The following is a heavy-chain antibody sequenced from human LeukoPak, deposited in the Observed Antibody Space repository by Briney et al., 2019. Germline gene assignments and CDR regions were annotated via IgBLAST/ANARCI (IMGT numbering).Heavy chain of an antibody. D-gene: IGHD2/OR15-2a*01. CDR1: GFTFSIYW. J-gene: IGHJ3*02. CDR3: ARDRPLLAFDM. V-gene: IGHV3-74*01. CDR2: INSDGSST. Sequence: PGGSLRLSCAAPGFTFSIYWMHWVRQAPGKGLGWVSRINSDGSSTSYADSVKGRFTISRDNAKNTLYLQTNSLRAEDTAVYYCARDRPLLAFDMWGQGTMVTVSS.